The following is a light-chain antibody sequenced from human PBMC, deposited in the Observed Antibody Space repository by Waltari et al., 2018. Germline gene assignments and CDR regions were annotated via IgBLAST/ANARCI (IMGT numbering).Light chain of an antibody. CDR3: HSRDASGVAGS. CDR2: DKN. CDR1: SLRSYY. J-gene: IGLJ2*01. Sequence: SSELTQDPAVSVAMGQTVRITCQGDSLRSYYASWYQQRPGQAPILVIYDKNNPPSGVPDRFSGSSSQNKGSLTITGAQAEDEASDYCHSRDASGVAGSFGGGTKLTVL. V-gene: IGLV3-19*01.